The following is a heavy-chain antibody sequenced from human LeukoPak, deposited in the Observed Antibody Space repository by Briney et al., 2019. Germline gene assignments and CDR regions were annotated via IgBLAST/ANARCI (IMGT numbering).Heavy chain of an antibody. J-gene: IGHJ4*02. D-gene: IGHD6-19*01. V-gene: IGHV3-30*02. CDR2: IRHDGSSK. Sequence: GGSLRLSCTSSGFTFSNYGMHWVRLAPGKGLEWVSFIRHDGSSKDYADSVKGRFTISRDNFKNTVYLQMDNLRPEDTAVYYCAKDYSGSGWRFDSWGQGTLVTVSS. CDR1: GFTFSNYG. CDR3: AKDYSGSGWRFDS.